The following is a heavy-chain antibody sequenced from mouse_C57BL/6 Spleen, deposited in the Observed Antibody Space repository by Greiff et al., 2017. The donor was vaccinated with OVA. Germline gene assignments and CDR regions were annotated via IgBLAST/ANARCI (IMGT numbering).Heavy chain of an antibody. V-gene: IGHV5-17*01. D-gene: IGHD2-3*01. CDR1: GFTFSDYG. CDR2: ISSGSSTI. J-gene: IGHJ1*03. CDR3: ARGGIDGYYRYVDD. Sequence: EVKLMESGGGLVKPGGSLKLSCAASGFTFSDYGMHWVRQAPEKGLEWVAYISSGSSTIYYADTVKGRFTISRDNAKNTLFLQMTSLRAEDTAMYYCARGGIDGYYRYVDDWGTGTTVTVSS.